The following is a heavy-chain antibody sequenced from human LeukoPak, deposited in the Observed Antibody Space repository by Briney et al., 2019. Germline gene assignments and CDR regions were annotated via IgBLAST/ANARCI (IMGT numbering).Heavy chain of an antibody. CDR3: ARIPLVKSYYDFWSGCGAFDI. CDR2: IFSNDEK. D-gene: IGHD3-3*01. V-gene: IGHV2-26*01. Sequence: SGPTLVNPTETLTLTCTVSGFSLSNARMGVSWIRQPPGKALEWLAHIFSNDEKSYSTSLKSRLTISKDTSKSQVVLTMTNMDPVDAATYYCARIPLVKSYYDFWSGCGAFDIWGQGTMVTVSS. J-gene: IGHJ3*02. CDR1: GFSLSNARMG.